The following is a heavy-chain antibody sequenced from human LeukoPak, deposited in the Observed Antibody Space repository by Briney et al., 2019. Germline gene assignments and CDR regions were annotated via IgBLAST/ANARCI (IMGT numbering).Heavy chain of an antibody. Sequence: TGGSLRLSCAASGFTFSSYWMHWVRQAPGKGLVWVSRINSDGSSTSYADSVKGRFTISRDNAKNSVYLQMNSLRDEDTAVYYCVRVGDYYDSGGYQGFDYWGQGTLVTVSS. CDR1: GFTFSSYW. CDR2: INSDGSST. V-gene: IGHV3-74*01. J-gene: IGHJ4*02. CDR3: VRVGDYYDSGGYQGFDY. D-gene: IGHD3-22*01.